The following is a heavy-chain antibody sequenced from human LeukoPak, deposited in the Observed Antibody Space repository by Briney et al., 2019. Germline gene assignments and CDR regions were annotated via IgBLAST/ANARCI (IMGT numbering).Heavy chain of an antibody. Sequence: GGSLRLSCAASGITFSNYAMSWFRQAPGKGLEWVSIIGYRGGSIYYAYSVKGRFTISRDNSKNTLSLQMNGLRPEDTAVYYCAKSWGSTRPYYNYMDVWGKGTTVTVSS. CDR2: IGYRGGSI. J-gene: IGHJ6*03. CDR1: GITFSNYA. CDR3: AKSWGSTRPYYNYMDV. D-gene: IGHD1-26*01. V-gene: IGHV3-23*01.